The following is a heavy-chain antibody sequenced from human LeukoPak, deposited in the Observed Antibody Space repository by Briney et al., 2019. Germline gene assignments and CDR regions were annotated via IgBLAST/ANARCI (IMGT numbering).Heavy chain of an antibody. Sequence: GGSLRLSCAASGFTFSSYSMNWVRQAPGKGLEWVSSISSSSSYIYYADSVKGRFTISRDNAKDSLYLQMNSLRAEDTAVYYCARDLIAAAFYPPLWGKGTTVTVSS. V-gene: IGHV3-21*01. CDR2: ISSSSSYI. D-gene: IGHD6-13*01. CDR3: ARDLIAAAFYPPL. CDR1: GFTFSSYS. J-gene: IGHJ6*04.